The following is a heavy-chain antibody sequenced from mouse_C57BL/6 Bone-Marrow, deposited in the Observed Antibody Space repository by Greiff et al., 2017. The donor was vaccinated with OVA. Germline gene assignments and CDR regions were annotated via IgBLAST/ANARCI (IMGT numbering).Heavy chain of an antibody. D-gene: IGHD2-2*01. CDR1: GFTFSSYG. CDR3: ARRDYGYDEAY. Sequence: EVQRVESGGDLVKPGGSLKLSCAASGFTFSSYGMSWVRQTPDKRLEWVATISSGGSYTYYPDSVKGRFTISRDNAKNTLYLQMSSLKSEDTAMYYCARRDYGYDEAYWGQGTLVTVSA. J-gene: IGHJ3*01. V-gene: IGHV5-6*01. CDR2: ISSGGSYT.